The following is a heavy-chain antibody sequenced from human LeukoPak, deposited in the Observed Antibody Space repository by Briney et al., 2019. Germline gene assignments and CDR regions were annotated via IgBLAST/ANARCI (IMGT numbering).Heavy chain of an antibody. CDR1: GFTFDDYA. D-gene: IGHD3-10*01. V-gene: IGHV3-9*01. J-gene: IGHJ6*02. CDR2: ISWNSGSI. Sequence: GGSLRLSCAASGFTFDDYAMHWVRQAPGKGLEWVSGISWNSGSIGYADSVKGRFTISRDNAKNSLYLQMNSLRAEDTAVYYCAKGALGGGLNYYYYGMDVWGQGTTVTVSS. CDR3: AKGALGGGLNYYYYGMDV.